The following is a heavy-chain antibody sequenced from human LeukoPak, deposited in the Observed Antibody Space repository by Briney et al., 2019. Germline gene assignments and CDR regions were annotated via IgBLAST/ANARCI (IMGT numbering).Heavy chain of an antibody. V-gene: IGHV4-59*01. J-gene: IGHJ5*02. Sequence: SETLSLTCAVYGGSFNGYYWSWIRQPPGKGLEWIGYIYYSGSTNYNPSLKSRVIISVDTSKNQFSLKLSSVTAADTAVYYCARSLWRTWFDPWGQGTLVSVSS. CDR2: IYYSGST. CDR3: ARSLWRTWFDP. D-gene: IGHD2-21*01. CDR1: GGSFNGYY.